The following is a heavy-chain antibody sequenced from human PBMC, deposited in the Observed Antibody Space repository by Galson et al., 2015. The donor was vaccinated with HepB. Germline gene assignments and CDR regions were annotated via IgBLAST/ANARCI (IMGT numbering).Heavy chain of an antibody. Sequence: SVKVSCKASGYTFSTYSIAWVRQAPGQGLEWMGWISPYHRYTNYTQKLQGRVTMTTDTSTSTAYMELRSLRSDDTAVYYCARGALVVVVGATQNNWFDPWGQGTLVTVSS. J-gene: IGHJ5*02. V-gene: IGHV1-18*01. D-gene: IGHD2-15*01. CDR1: GYTFSTYS. CDR2: ISPYHRYT. CDR3: ARGALVVVVGATQNNWFDP.